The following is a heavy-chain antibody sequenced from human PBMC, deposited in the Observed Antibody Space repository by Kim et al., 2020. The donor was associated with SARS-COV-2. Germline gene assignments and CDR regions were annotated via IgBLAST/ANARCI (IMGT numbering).Heavy chain of an antibody. Sequence: ASVKVSCKASGYTFTSYAMHWVRQAPGQRLEWMGWINACNGNTKYSQKFQGRVTITRDTSASTAYMELSSLRSEDTAVYYCAREKQWPVLCAFDIWGQGT. CDR3: AREKQWPVLCAFDI. V-gene: IGHV1-3*01. CDR1: GYTFTSYA. D-gene: IGHD6-19*01. CDR2: INACNGNT. J-gene: IGHJ3*02.